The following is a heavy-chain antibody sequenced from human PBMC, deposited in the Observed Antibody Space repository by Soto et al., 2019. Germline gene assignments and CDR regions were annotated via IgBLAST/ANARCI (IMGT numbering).Heavy chain of an antibody. Sequence: QVQLQQWGAGLLKPSETLSLTCAVYGGSFSGYYWSWIRQPPGKGLEWIGEINHSGSTNYNPSRKSRVTLSVDTSKNQFSLKLSSVTAADTAGYYCARVGRGREVDYWGQGTLVTGSS. J-gene: IGHJ4*02. CDR3: ARVGRGREVDY. CDR1: GGSFSGYY. D-gene: IGHD1-26*01. CDR2: INHSGST. V-gene: IGHV4-34*01.